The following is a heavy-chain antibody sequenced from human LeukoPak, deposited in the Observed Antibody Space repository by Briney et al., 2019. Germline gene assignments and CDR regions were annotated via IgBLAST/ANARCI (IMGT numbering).Heavy chain of an antibody. CDR2: IYYSGST. J-gene: IGHJ4*02. CDR3: ARLNWNREDY. Sequence: PSETLSLTCTVSGGSISSGGYYWSWIRQHPGKGLEWIGYIYYSGSTYYNPSLKSRVTISVDTSKNQFSLKLSSVTAADTAVYYCARLNWNREDYWGQGTLVTVSS. D-gene: IGHD1/OR15-1a*01. V-gene: IGHV4-30-4*08. CDR1: GGSISSGGYY.